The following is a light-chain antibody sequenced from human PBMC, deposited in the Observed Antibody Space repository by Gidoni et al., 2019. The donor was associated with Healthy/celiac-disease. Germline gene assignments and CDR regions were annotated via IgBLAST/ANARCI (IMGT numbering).Light chain of an antibody. V-gene: IGKV4-1*01. CDR2: WAS. CDR1: QSVLYSSKNKNY. Sequence: DIVMTQSPDSLAVSLGEWATINCKPSQSVLYSSKNKNYLAWYQQKPGQPPKLLIYWASTRESGVPDRFSGSGSGTEFTLTSSSLQAEDVAVYYCQQYYSTPLTFGGGTKVEIK. J-gene: IGKJ4*01. CDR3: QQYYSTPLT.